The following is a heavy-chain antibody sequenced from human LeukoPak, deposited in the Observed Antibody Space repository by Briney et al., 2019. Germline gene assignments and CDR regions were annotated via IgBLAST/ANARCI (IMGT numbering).Heavy chain of an antibody. D-gene: IGHD2-2*01. CDR1: GYTFTGYY. CDR3: ASHGGEYQLLWVLDY. Sequence: GASVKVSCKASGYTFTGYYMHWVRQAPGQGLEWMGWINPNSGGTNYAQKFRGRVTMTRDTSISTAYMELSRLRSDDTAVYYCASHGGEYQLLWVLDYWGQGTLVTVSS. J-gene: IGHJ4*02. CDR2: INPNSGGT. V-gene: IGHV1-2*02.